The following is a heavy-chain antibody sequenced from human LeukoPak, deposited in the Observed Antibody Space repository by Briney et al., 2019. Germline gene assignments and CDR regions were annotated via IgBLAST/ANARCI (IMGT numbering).Heavy chain of an antibody. Sequence: QAGGSLRLSCAASGFTFSSYWMSWVRQAPGKGLEWLSRLSISSTSTYYADSVRGRFTISRDNAGNSLFLQMNSLRAEDTAVYYCARDITHYHYGMDVWGQGTTVTVSS. J-gene: IGHJ6*02. CDR2: LSISSTST. CDR1: GFTFSSYW. CDR3: ARDITHYHYGMDV. V-gene: IGHV3-48*04. D-gene: IGHD3-10*01.